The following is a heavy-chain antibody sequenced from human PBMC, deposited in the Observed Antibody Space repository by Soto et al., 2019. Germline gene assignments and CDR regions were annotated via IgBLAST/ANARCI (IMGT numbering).Heavy chain of an antibody. J-gene: IGHJ3*02. CDR3: ARADTARVPLSGVDAFDI. CDR1: GGSISSYY. V-gene: IGHV4-59*01. D-gene: IGHD5-18*01. Sequence: SETLSLTCTVSGGSISSYYWSWIRQPPGKGLEWIGYIYYSGSTNYNPSLKSRVTISVDTSKNQFSLKLSSVTAADTAVYYCARADTARVPLSGVDAFDIWGQGTMVTVSS. CDR2: IYYSGST.